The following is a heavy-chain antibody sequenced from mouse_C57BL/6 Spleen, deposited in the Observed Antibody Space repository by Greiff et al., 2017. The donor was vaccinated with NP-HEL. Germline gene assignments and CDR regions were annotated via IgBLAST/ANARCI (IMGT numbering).Heavy chain of an antibody. V-gene: IGHV5-4*01. CDR2: ISDGGSYT. CDR3: ARDYDYDGFAY. D-gene: IGHD2-4*01. CDR1: GFTFSSYA. J-gene: IGHJ3*01. Sequence: EVNVVESGGGLVKPGGSLKLSCAASGFTFSSYAMSWVRQTPEKRLEWVATISDGGSYTYYPDNVKGRFTISRDNAKNNLYLQMSHLKSEDTAMYYCARDYDYDGFAYWGQGTLVTVSA.